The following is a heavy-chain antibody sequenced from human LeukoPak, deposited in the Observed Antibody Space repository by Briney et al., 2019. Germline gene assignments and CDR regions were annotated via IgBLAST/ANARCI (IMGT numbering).Heavy chain of an antibody. CDR1: GFTFSSYA. J-gene: IGHJ4*02. CDR2: ISGSGGST. CDR3: ANPEPDFGVVIEVNFDY. V-gene: IGHV3-23*01. Sequence: GGSLRLSCAASGFTFSSYAMSWVRQAPGKGLEWVSAISGSGGSTYYADSVKGRFTISRDNSKNTLYLQMNSLRAEDTAVYYCANPEPDFGVVIEVNFDYWGQGTLVTVSS. D-gene: IGHD3-3*01.